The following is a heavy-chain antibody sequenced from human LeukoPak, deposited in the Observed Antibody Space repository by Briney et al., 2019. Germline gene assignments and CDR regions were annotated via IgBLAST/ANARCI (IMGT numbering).Heavy chain of an antibody. V-gene: IGHV4-39*01. D-gene: IGHD5-18*01. Sequence: SETLSLTCTVSGGSISSSSYYWGWIRQPPGKGLEWIGSIYYSGSTYYNPSLKSRVTISVDTSKNQFSLKLSSVTAADTAVYYCASGTAMVTFDYWGQGTLVTVSS. J-gene: IGHJ4*02. CDR1: GGSISSSSYY. CDR2: IYYSGST. CDR3: ASGTAMVTFDY.